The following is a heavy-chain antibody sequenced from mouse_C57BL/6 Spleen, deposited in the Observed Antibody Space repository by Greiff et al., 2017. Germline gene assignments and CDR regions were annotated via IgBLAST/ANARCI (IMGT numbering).Heavy chain of an antibody. J-gene: IGHJ1*03. Sequence: EVQLQQSGPELVKPGASVKIPCKASGYTFTDYNMDWVKQSHGKSLEWIGDINPNNGGTIYNQKFKGKATLTVDKSSSTAYMELRSLTSEDTAVYYCARKGDYGSSYGYFDVWGTATTVTVSS. CDR3: ARKGDYGSSYGYFDV. V-gene: IGHV1-18*01. CDR1: GYTFTDYN. D-gene: IGHD1-1*01. CDR2: INPNNGGT.